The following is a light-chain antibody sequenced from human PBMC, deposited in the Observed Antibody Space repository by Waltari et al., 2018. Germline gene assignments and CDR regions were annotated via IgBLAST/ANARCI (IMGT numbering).Light chain of an antibody. CDR3: MQALETPRT. CDR1: QSLLHSNGYNY. CDR2: LGS. J-gene: IGKJ2*01. Sequence: DIVMTQSPLSLSVTPGEAASISCRSNQSLLHSNGYNYLDWFLQKTGRSQQFLMYLGSSRAPGVPDRFKGSGSGTDFTLTISRVEAEDVGVYYCMQALETPRTFGQGTNLQIK. V-gene: IGKV2-28*01.